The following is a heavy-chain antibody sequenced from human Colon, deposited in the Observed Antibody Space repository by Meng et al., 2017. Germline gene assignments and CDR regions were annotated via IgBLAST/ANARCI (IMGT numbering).Heavy chain of an antibody. Sequence: ASVKVSCKTSGYTFTKYAVQWVRQAPGQGLEWMGWITAGNGKTKISQKFQGRVTITTDTYASTGYMELTNLRSEDTAVYYCARGFWSGFADNHGIDVWGQGTTVT. J-gene: IGHJ6*02. V-gene: IGHV1-3*01. D-gene: IGHD3-3*01. CDR2: ITAGNGKT. CDR1: GYTFTKYA. CDR3: ARGFWSGFADNHGIDV.